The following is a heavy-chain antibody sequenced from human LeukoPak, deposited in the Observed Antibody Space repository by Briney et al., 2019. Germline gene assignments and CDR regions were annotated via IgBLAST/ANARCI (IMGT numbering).Heavy chain of an antibody. CDR2: ISGNNGNT. CDR3: ARDLTYGLFDY. J-gene: IGHJ4*02. CDR1: GYTLTSYG. Sequence: ASVTVSCKASGYTLTSYGISWVRQAPGQGLEWMGWISGNNGNTNYVHKLQGRVTMTTDTSTSTVYMELRSLRSDDTAVYYCARDLTYGLFDYWGQGTLVTVSS. D-gene: IGHD3-10*01. V-gene: IGHV1-18*01.